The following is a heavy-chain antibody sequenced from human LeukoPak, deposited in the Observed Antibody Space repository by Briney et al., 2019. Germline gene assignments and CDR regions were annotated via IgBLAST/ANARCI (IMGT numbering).Heavy chain of an antibody. CDR1: GYTFTGYY. Sequence: ASVRVSCKASGYTFTGYYMHWVRQAPGQGLEWMGWINPNSGGTNYAQKFQGRVTMTRDTSISTAYMELSRRRSDDTAVYYCAREVIGAYSYGSDYWGQGTLVTVSS. J-gene: IGHJ4*02. CDR3: AREVIGAYSYGSDY. D-gene: IGHD5-18*01. V-gene: IGHV1-2*02. CDR2: INPNSGGT.